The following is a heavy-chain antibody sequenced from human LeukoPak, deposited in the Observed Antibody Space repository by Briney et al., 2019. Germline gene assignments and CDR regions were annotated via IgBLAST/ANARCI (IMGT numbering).Heavy chain of an antibody. CDR2: IYYSGST. V-gene: IGHV4-39*01. CDR3: ASSLGFHCSSTSCYYYYGMDV. CDR1: GGSISSSSYY. Sequence: PSETLSLTCTVSGGSISSSSYYWDWIRQPPGKGLEWIGSIYYSGSTYYNPSLKSRVTISVDTSKNQFSLKLSSVTAADTAVYYCASSLGFHCSSTSCYYYYGMDVWGQGTTVTVSS. D-gene: IGHD2-2*01. J-gene: IGHJ6*02.